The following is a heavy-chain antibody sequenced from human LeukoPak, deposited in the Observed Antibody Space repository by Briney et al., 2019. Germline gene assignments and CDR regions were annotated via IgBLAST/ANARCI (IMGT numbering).Heavy chain of an antibody. CDR1: GYTFTGYY. CDR3: ARDRVGSGWPRPWYFEF. CDR2: INPNTGAT. J-gene: IGHJ4*02. V-gene: IGHV1-2*02. Sequence: AASVKVSCKPSGYTFTGYYSHWVRQAPGQGLEWMGWINPNTGATIYAEKFQGRVTMTRDTSIDTAYMEMRSLRSDDTAVYYCARDRVGSGWPRPWYFEFWGQGTLITVSS. D-gene: IGHD6-19*01.